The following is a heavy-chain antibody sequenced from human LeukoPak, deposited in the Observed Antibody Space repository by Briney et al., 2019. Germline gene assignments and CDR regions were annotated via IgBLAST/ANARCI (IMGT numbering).Heavy chain of an antibody. V-gene: IGHV3-23*01. Sequence: GGSLRLSCAASGFTVSSNYMSWVRQAPGKGLEWVSAISGSGGSTYYADSVKGRFTISRDNSKNTLYLQMNSLRAEDTAVYYCPITMTLHGYAFDIWGQGTMVTVSS. CDR1: GFTVSSNY. D-gene: IGHD3-22*01. CDR3: PITMTLHGYAFDI. J-gene: IGHJ3*02. CDR2: ISGSGGST.